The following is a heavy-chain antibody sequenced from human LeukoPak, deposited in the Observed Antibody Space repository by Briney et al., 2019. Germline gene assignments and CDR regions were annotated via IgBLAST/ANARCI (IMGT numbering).Heavy chain of an antibody. Sequence: PGGSLRLSCAASGXTFSSYGVHWVRQAPGKGLEWVAVISYDGSNKYYADSVKGRFTISRDNSKNTLYLQMNSLRAEDTAVYYCAKDGGQLGAGDYWGQGTLVTVSS. D-gene: IGHD6-6*01. CDR1: GXTFSSYG. J-gene: IGHJ4*02. V-gene: IGHV3-30*18. CDR3: AKDGGQLGAGDY. CDR2: ISYDGSNK.